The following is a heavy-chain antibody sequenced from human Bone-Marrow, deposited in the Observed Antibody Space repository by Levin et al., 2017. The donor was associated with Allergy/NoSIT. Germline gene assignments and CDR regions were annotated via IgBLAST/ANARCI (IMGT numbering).Heavy chain of an antibody. CDR2: TIPIVAES. CDR1: GGAFRSYI. Sequence: SVKVSCKASGGAFRSYIFTWVRQAPGQGLEWMGGTIPIVAESTYAQDFRGRVTITADESTTTVYMELNSLRSEDTAIYYCAAVYCSGVSCYPGYWGQGTLVTVSS. J-gene: IGHJ4*02. CDR3: AAVYCSGVSCYPGY. D-gene: IGHD2-15*01. V-gene: IGHV1-69*13.